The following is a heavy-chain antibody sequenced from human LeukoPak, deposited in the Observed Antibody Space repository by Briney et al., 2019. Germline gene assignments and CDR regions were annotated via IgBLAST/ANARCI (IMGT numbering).Heavy chain of an antibody. D-gene: IGHD6-13*01. V-gene: IGHV4-4*02. CDR3: ARSSSSWIFDY. CDR2: IFHSGST. J-gene: IGHJ4*02. Sequence: PSETLSLTCAVSGGSISSSNWWSWVRQPPGKGLEWIGEIFHSGSTNYNPSLRSRVTISVDKSKNQFSLKLTSVTAADTAVYYCARSSSSWIFDYWGQGTLATVSS. CDR1: GGSISSSNW.